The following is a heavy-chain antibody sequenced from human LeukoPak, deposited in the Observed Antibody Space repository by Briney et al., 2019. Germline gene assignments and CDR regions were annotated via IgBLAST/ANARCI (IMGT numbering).Heavy chain of an antibody. J-gene: IGHJ4*02. V-gene: IGHV4-4*07. CDR1: GGSISSYY. CDR3: ARGPYYDILTGYYDLDY. Sequence: SETLSLTCTVSGGSISSYYWSWIRQPAGKGLVWIGPIYTSGSTNYNPSLKSRVTMSVDTSKNQFSLKLSSVTAADTAVYYCARGPYYDILTGYYDLDYWGQGTLVTVSS. CDR2: IYTSGST. D-gene: IGHD3-9*01.